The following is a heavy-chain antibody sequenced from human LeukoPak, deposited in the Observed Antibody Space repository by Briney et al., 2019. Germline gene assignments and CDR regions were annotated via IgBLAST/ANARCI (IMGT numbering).Heavy chain of an antibody. CDR3: ARVPLYSGGWYYFAY. Sequence: GGSLRLSCAASGFTFSSYWMSWVRQAPGKGLEWVANIKQDGSEKYYVDSVKGRFTISRDNAKNSLYLQMNSLRAEDTAVYYCARVPLYSGGWYYFAYWGQATLETLSS. J-gene: IGHJ4*02. V-gene: IGHV3-7*01. CDR1: GFTFSSYW. D-gene: IGHD6-19*01. CDR2: IKQDGSEK.